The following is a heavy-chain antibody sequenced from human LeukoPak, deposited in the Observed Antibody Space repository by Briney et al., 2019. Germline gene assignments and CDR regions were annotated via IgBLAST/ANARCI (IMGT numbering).Heavy chain of an antibody. CDR3: ARDSSAIGYDYVWGSYRYYFDY. Sequence: SVRVSSKASGGTFSSYAISWVLQAPGQGLEWMGGIIPIFGTANYAQKFQGRVTITADKSTSTAYMELSSLRSEDTAVYYCARDSSAIGYDYVWGSYRYYFDYWGQGTLVTVSS. CDR2: IIPIFGTA. CDR1: GGTFSSYA. V-gene: IGHV1-69*06. D-gene: IGHD3-16*02. J-gene: IGHJ4*02.